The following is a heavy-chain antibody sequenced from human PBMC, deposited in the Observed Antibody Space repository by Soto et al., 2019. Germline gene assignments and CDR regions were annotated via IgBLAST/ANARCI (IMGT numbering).Heavy chain of an antibody. CDR3: ARSLVRVTGYFGPVGYYGMDV. V-gene: IGHV4-34*01. CDR2: SNQSGSS. D-gene: IGHD3-9*01. CDR1: GGSVSGYY. Sequence: SQTLSLTCAVYGGSVSGYYWSWSREPPGKGLEWIGESNQSGSSNYNPFLKSRLTISVHTSKNQFSLKLSSVPAADTAVYYCARSLVRVTGYFGPVGYYGMDVWGQGTTVTVSS. J-gene: IGHJ6*02.